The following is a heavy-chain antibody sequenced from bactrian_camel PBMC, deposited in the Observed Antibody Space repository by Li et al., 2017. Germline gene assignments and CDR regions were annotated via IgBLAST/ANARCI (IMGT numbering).Heavy chain of an antibody. V-gene: IGHV3S40*01. J-gene: IGHJ4*01. CDR2: INRGGTT. D-gene: IGHD3*01. CDR3: TASFTACVPRAHYVARYDY. Sequence: DVQLVESGGGLVQPGGSLRLSCAASGFTLSSYRTNWVRQAPGKGLEWVSIINRGGTTYYADSMKGRFTISRDNARKTLYLQMNILEPEDTAVYYCTASFTACVPRAHYVARYDYWGQGTQVTVS. CDR1: GFTLSSYR.